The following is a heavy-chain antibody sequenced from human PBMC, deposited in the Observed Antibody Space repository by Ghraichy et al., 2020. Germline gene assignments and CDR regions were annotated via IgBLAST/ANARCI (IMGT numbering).Heavy chain of an antibody. CDR2: IFHDSGRI. D-gene: IGHD2-15*01. CDR3: TREDENGADNAFDI. Sequence: ESLNISCSVSGGSVSGGDYYWGWVYQPPGKSLTWIGSIFHDSGRIHYNPSFRSRVTMSVDTSKNEFSLRMSSVTAADTALYYCTREDENGADNAFDIWGQGRVVTVSA. J-gene: IGHJ3*02. V-gene: IGHV4-39*07. CDR1: GGSVSGGDYY.